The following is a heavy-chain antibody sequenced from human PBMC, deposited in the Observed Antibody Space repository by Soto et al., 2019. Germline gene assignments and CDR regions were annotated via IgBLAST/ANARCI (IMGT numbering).Heavy chain of an antibody. CDR1: GFTLSSYA. Sequence: DVQLLESGGHLVQPGGSLRLYCSASGFTLSSYAMSWVRQAPGKGLEWVSSISAGGDMTYNSDSVKGRFTISRDNSNNALFLQMHNLRIEDTALYYCARGDRVGSGSPASYYYSGWDVWGQGATVTVS. V-gene: IGHV3-23*01. J-gene: IGHJ6*02. D-gene: IGHD3-10*01. CDR2: ISAGGDMT. CDR3: ARGDRVGSGSPASYYYSGWDV.